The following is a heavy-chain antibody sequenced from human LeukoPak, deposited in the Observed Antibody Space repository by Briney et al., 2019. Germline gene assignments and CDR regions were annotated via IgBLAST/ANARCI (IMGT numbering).Heavy chain of an antibody. CDR3: AKGSNYYDSSGYYYG. D-gene: IGHD3-22*01. V-gene: IGHV3-23*01. Sequence: ISGSGASTYYADSVKGRFTISRDNSKTTLYLQMNSLRAEDTAVYYCAKGSNYYDSSGYYYGWGQGTLVTVSS. J-gene: IGHJ4*02. CDR2: ISGSGAST.